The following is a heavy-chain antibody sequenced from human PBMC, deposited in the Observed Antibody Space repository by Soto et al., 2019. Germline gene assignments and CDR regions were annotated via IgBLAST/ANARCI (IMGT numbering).Heavy chain of an antibody. J-gene: IGHJ6*02. CDR3: ARDRYDFWSGSDHYGLDV. CDR1: GFTFSDYY. Sequence: QVQLVESGGGLVKPGGSLRLSCAASGFTFSDYYMTWIRQAPGKGLEWVSYISSSGGLIYYADSVKGQFTISRDNARKSLYLQMRSLRAEDSAVYYCARDRYDFWSGSDHYGLDVWGQGTTVTVSS. D-gene: IGHD3-3*01. CDR2: ISSSGGLI. V-gene: IGHV3-11*01.